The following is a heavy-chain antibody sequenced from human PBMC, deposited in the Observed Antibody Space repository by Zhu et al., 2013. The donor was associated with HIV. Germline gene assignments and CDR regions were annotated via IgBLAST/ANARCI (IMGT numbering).Heavy chain of an antibody. Sequence: QVQLVQSGAEVKKPGASVKVSCKASGYTFTSYAMHWVRQAPGQRLEWMGWINAGNGNTKYSQKFQGRVTITRDTSASTAYMELSSLRSEDTAVYYCARVSSKQINYYGMDVWGQGTTVTVSS. CDR1: GYTFTSYA. V-gene: IGHV1-3*01. D-gene: IGHD3-16*02. CDR3: ARVSSKQINYYGMDV. CDR2: INAGNGNT. J-gene: IGHJ6*02.